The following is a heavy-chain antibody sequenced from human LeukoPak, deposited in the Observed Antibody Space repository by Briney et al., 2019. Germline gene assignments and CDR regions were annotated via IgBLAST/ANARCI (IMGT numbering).Heavy chain of an antibody. Sequence: SETRSLTCAAYGGSFSGYYWSWIRQPPGGGLEWIGEMNHIGSTNYNPSPKRRVTISPDTSTNQSSLKLRSLTAAATAVYYCARRLGRKFGERFHYYHYMDVWGKGTTVTISS. CDR2: MNHIGST. V-gene: IGHV4-34*01. CDR3: ARRLGRKFGERFHYYHYMDV. D-gene: IGHD3-10*01. J-gene: IGHJ6*03. CDR1: GGSFSGYY.